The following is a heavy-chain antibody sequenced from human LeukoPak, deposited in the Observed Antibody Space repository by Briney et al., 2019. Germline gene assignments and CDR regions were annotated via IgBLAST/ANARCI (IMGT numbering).Heavy chain of an antibody. V-gene: IGHV1-2*02. CDR3: ARADVVVPAAISDY. CDR2: FNPNSGGT. Sequence: ASVKVSCKASGYTFTGYYMRWVRQAPGQGLEWMGWFNPNSGGTNYAQKFQGRVTMTRDTSISTAYMELSRLRSDDTAVYYCARADVVVPAAISDYWGQGTLVTVSS. J-gene: IGHJ4*02. D-gene: IGHD2-2*02. CDR1: GYTFTGYY.